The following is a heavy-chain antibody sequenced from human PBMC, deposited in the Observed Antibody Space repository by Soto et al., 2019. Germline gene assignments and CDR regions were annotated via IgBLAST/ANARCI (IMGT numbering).Heavy chain of an antibody. CDR2: VYQSVAT. CDR3: ARDAGASRNYGMEV. V-gene: IGHV4-4*01. Sequence: SEPLPVTYTVSGGNISSEDGWRCVRKAPGKGLEWIGEVYQSVATHYTPSLKRRVTISFEKSTSQFSLKLHSVTAADTACDCRARDAGASRNYGMEVLRHGTTVTGSS. CDR1: GGNISSEDG. J-gene: IGHJ6*02.